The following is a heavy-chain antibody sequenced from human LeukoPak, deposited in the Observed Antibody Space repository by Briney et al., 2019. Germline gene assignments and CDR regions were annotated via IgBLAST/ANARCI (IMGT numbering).Heavy chain of an antibody. J-gene: IGHJ3*02. CDR1: GGSISSSSYY. Sequence: SETLSLTCTVSGGSISSSSYYWGWIRQPPGKGLEWIGSIYYSGSTYYNPSLKSRVTISVDTSKNQFSLKLSSVTAADTAVYYCARHSGRITMIVVVIPDAFDIWGQGTMVTVSS. V-gene: IGHV4-39*01. CDR2: IYYSGST. D-gene: IGHD3-22*01. CDR3: ARHSGRITMIVVVIPDAFDI.